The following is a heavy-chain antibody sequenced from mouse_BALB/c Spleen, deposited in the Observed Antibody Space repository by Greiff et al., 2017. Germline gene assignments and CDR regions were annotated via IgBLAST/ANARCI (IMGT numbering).Heavy chain of an antibody. J-gene: IGHJ2*01. CDR3: ARGGLDY. V-gene: IGHV5-4*02. CDR2: ISDGGSYT. CDR1: GFTFSDYY. Sequence: EVKVVESGVGLVKPGGSLKLSCAASGFTFSDYYMYWVRQTPEKRLEWVATISDGGSYTYYPDSVKGRFTISRDNAKNNLYLQMSSLKSEDTAMYYCARGGLDYWGQGTTLTVSS.